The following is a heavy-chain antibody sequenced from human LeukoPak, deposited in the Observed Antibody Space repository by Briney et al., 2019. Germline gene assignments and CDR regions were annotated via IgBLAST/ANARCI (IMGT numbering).Heavy chain of an antibody. V-gene: IGHV3-30*02. J-gene: IGHJ4*02. CDR3: TKAKGQSWLFSHY. CDR2: IQYDGSNK. CDR1: GFTFNSYG. D-gene: IGHD3-22*01. Sequence: GGSLRLSCTASGFTFNSYGMNWVRQAPGKGLEWVAFIQYDGSNKYYADSVKGRFTVSRDNSKTTVYLQMNDLRGEDTAVYYCTKAKGQSWLFSHYWGRGTLVTVSS.